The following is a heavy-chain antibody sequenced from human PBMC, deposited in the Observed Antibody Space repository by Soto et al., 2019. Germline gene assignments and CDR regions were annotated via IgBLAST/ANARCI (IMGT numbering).Heavy chain of an antibody. Sequence: EVQLVESGRGLVQPGGSLRLSCVASGFTFKNYDMRWIRQAPGKGLEWVSGISGSGGVTYYADSVKGRFTISRDNSKNTLYLQMNSLRAEDTAIYYCAKNRQFRSYYESAGHYDNWGQGTLVTVSS. V-gene: IGHV3-23*04. CDR1: GFTFKNYD. J-gene: IGHJ4*02. CDR3: AKNRQFRSYYESAGHYDN. D-gene: IGHD3-10*01. CDR2: ISGSGGVT.